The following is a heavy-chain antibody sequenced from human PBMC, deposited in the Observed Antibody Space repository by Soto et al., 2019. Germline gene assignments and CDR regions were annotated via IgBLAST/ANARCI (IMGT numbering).Heavy chain of an antibody. CDR1: GGTFSSYA. CDR2: IIPIFGTA. D-gene: IGHD5-12*01. Sequence: QVQLVQSGAEVKKPGSSVKVSCKASGGTFSSYAISWVRQAPGQGLEWMGGIIPIFGTANYAQKFQGRVTITADESTSTAYMELSSLRSEDTAVYYCARERGQRWLLQADAFDIWGQGTMVTVSS. CDR3: ARERGQRWLLQADAFDI. V-gene: IGHV1-69*12. J-gene: IGHJ3*02.